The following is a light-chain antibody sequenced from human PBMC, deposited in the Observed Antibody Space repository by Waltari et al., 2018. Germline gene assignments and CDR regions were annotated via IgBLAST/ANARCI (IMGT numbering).Light chain of an antibody. CDR3: QQTFSIPRSS. J-gene: IGKJ2*01. CDR1: QSINNY. Sequence: DIQMTQSPSSLSASVGDRVTITCRATQSINNYLNWYQHKPGRAPKLLIYAASSLQSGVPSRLPGSGSGTHVTLTITSLQPEDFATYYCQQTFSIPRSSFGQGTKLEIK. V-gene: IGKV1-39*01. CDR2: AAS.